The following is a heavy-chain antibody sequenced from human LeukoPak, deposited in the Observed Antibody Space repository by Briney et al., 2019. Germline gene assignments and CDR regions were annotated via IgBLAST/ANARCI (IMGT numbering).Heavy chain of an antibody. J-gene: IGHJ3*02. CDR1: GYTFTSYD. D-gene: IGHD3-22*01. CDR2: MNPNSGNT. CDR3: ARGAGVYYDSSGTDAFDI. V-gene: IGHV1-8*01. Sequence: ASVKVSCKASGYTFTSYDINWVRQATGQGLEWMGWMNPNSGNTGYAQKFQGRVTMTRNTSISTAYMELSSLSSEDTAVYYCARGAGVYYDSSGTDAFDIWGQGTMVTVSS.